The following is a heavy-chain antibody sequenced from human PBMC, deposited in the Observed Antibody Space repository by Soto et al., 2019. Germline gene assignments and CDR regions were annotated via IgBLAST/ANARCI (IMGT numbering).Heavy chain of an antibody. J-gene: IGHJ4*02. CDR3: ARVKWFGESGFDY. CDR1: GGSISSYY. Sequence: QVQLQESGPGLVKPSETLSLTCTVSGGSISSYYWSWIRQSPGKGLEWIGYIYYTGYTNYNPSLKSRVTSSVDTSKNQFSLNVSSVTAADTAVYYCARVKWFGESGFDYWGQGTLVTVSS. V-gene: IGHV4-59*01. CDR2: IYYTGYT. D-gene: IGHD3-10*01.